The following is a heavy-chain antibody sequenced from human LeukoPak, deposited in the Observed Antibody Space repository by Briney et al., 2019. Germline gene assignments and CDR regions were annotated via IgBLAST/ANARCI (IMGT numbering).Heavy chain of an antibody. J-gene: IGHJ2*01. Sequence: SETLSLTCTVSGGSISSYYWSWIRQPPGKGLEWIGHIYYSGSTNYNPSLKSRVTISVDTSKNRFSLKLSSATAADTAVYYCARTNLDHSSSWSDWYFDLWGRGTLVTVSS. CDR3: ARTNLDHSSSWSDWYFDL. D-gene: IGHD6-13*01. CDR1: GGSISSYY. CDR2: IYYSGST. V-gene: IGHV4-59*01.